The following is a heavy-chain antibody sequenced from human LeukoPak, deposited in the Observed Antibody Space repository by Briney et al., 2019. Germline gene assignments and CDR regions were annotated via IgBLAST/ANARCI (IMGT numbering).Heavy chain of an antibody. J-gene: IGHJ4*02. V-gene: IGHV3-74*01. CDR3: ARSHTGFDS. CDR1: GFTFSAYW. Sequence: GGSLRLSCAASGFTFSAYWMHWVRQAPGEGLVWLSRISSDGTTAYYADSVKGRFTISRDNAKNTLYLQMNSLKPEDTAVYYCARSHTGFDSWGQGTLVTVSS. CDR2: ISSDGTTA.